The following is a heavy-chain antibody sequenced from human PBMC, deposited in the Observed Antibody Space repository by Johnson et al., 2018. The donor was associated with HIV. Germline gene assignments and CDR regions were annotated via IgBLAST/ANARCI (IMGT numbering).Heavy chain of an antibody. CDR2: LYIGGTS. Sequence: VQLVESGGGLVQPGGSLRLSCVTSGFSVSRSYMNWVRQAPGKGLEWVSTLYIGGTSYYGDSVKGRFTISRDNAKNSLYLQMNSLRAEDTAVYYCAGGYGSGSGDAFDIWGQGTMVTVSS. D-gene: IGHD3-10*01. CDR1: GFSVSRSY. V-gene: IGHV3-66*01. J-gene: IGHJ3*02. CDR3: AGGYGSGSGDAFDI.